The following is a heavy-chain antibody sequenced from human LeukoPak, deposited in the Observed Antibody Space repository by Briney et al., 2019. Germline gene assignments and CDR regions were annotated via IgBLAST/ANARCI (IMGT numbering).Heavy chain of an antibody. D-gene: IGHD2-2*01. Sequence: PGESLKISCKVSGYSFTSYWIGWVRQMPGKGLEWMGLIYPGDSDARYSPSFQGQVTISADKSITTAYLQWSSLKASDTAMYYCARHFGGSTSHAFDLWGGGPMVSVSS. V-gene: IGHV5-51*01. CDR2: IYPGDSDA. J-gene: IGHJ3*01. CDR3: ARHFGGSTSHAFDL. CDR1: GYSFTSYW.